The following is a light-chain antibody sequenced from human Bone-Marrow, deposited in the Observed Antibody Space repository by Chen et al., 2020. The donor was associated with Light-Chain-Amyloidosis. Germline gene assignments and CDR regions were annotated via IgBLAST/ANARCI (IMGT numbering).Light chain of an antibody. CDR2: ENN. J-gene: IGLJ2*01. CDR1: SSNIGAGFD. CDR3: HSFDSSLSAPV. Sequence: QSVLPQQPSGSGAPGQRGTISRTGSSSNIGAGFDVHRYRQFPGTGPNLLIFENNNRPSGVSDRFSGSKSGTSASLAITGLQADDEADYYCHSFDSSLSAPVFGGGTKLTVL. V-gene: IGLV1-40*01.